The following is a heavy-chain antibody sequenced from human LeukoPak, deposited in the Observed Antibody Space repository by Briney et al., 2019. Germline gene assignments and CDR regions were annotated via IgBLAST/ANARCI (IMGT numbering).Heavy chain of an antibody. V-gene: IGHV3-23*01. CDR3: ANGNRCTSPNCLGYYYFYMDV. J-gene: IGHJ6*03. Sequence: GGSLRLSCAASGFTFSSYAMNWVRQAPGRGLEWVSGFSGSGGTTYYADSVKGRFTISRDNSKNTLYLQMNRLREGDTAVYYCANGNRCTSPNCLGYYYFYMDVWGKGTTVTVSS. CDR2: FSGSGGTT. CDR1: GFTFSSYA. D-gene: IGHD2-8*01.